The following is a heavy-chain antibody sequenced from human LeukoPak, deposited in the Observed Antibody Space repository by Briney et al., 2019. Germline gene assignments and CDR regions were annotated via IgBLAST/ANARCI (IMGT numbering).Heavy chain of an antibody. CDR1: GFTFSSYE. V-gene: IGHV3-48*03. Sequence: GGSLRLSCAASGFTFSSYEMNWVRQAPGKGLEWVSYISSSGSTIYYADSVKGRFTISGDNAKNSLYLQMSSLRAEDTAVYYCARRPGYGDYVWGQGTLVTVSS. CDR2: ISSSGSTI. CDR3: ARRPGYGDYV. D-gene: IGHD4-17*01. J-gene: IGHJ4*02.